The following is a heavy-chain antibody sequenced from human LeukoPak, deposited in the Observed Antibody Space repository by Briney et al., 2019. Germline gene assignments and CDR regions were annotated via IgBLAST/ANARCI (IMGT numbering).Heavy chain of an antibody. D-gene: IGHD3-16*02. CDR3: ARVRLGMGELSLDFDY. Sequence: PGGSLRLSCAASGFTFSSYDMHWVRQATGKGLEWVSAIGTAGDTYYPGSVKGRFTISRENAKNSLYLQMNSLRAGDTAVYYCARVRLGMGELSLDFDYWGQGTLVTVSS. V-gene: IGHV3-13*01. CDR2: IGTAGDT. J-gene: IGHJ4*02. CDR1: GFTFSSYD.